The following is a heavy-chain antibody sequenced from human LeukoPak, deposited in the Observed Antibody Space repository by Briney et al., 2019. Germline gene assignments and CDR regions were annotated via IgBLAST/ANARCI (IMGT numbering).Heavy chain of an antibody. CDR1: GFTFSDNY. V-gene: IGHV3-11*04. J-gene: IGHJ4*02. D-gene: IGHD4-23*01. CDR2: ISSSGSI. CDR3: AKDRYGGNSYQSY. Sequence: GGSLRLSCAASGFTFSDNYMSWIRQAPGKGLEWVSYISSSGSIYYADSVKGRFTISRDNSKSTLYLQMNRLKVEDTAVYFCAKDRYGGNSYQSYWGQGTLVTVSS.